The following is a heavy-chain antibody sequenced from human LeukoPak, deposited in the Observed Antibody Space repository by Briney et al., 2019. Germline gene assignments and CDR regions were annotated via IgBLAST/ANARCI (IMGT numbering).Heavy chain of an antibody. Sequence: AGGSLRLSCAASGFTFNIFGMHWVRQVPGNGLEWVAVLWADGNSAHYADSVKGRFTISRDSSENTLYLQMNSLRSEDTAVYYCVKESAADATFHFDYWGQGTLVTVPS. CDR3: VKESAADATFHFDY. J-gene: IGHJ4*02. CDR1: GFTFNIFG. CDR2: LWADGNSA. V-gene: IGHV3-33*06. D-gene: IGHD6-13*01.